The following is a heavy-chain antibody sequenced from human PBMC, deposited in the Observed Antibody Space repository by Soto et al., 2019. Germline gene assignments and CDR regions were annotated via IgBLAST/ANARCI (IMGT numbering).Heavy chain of an antibody. J-gene: IGHJ5*01. CDR1: GDSVSSNSAV. CDR2: TYYRSKWYN. D-gene: IGHD3-10*01. Sequence: SQPLSLTCAISGDSVSSNSAVWNWIRQSPSRGLEWLGRTYYRSKWYNDYAVSVRGRITINPDTSNNQLFLQLNSVTPDDTAVYYCARLMGNSWLDSWGQGILVTVSS. V-gene: IGHV6-1*01. CDR3: ARLMGNSWLDS.